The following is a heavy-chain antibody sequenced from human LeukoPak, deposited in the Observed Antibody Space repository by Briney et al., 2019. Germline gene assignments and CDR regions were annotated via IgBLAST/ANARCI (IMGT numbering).Heavy chain of an antibody. Sequence: PSETLSLTCTVSGGSISTYFWSWIRQPPGKGLEWIRYIYYSGSTNYNPSLKSRVTISVDTSKSQFSLKLSSVTAADTAVYYCARLSVEMTTSRIFDYWGQGTLVTVSS. CDR3: ARLSVEMTTSRIFDY. CDR2: IYYSGST. D-gene: IGHD5-24*01. V-gene: IGHV4-59*01. J-gene: IGHJ4*02. CDR1: GGSISTYF.